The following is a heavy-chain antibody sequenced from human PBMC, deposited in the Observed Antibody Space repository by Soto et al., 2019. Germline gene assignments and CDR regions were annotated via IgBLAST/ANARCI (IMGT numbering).Heavy chain of an antibody. Sequence: QVQLVQSGAEVKKPGSSVKVSCKASGGTFSSYAISWVRQAPGQGLEWMGGIIPIFGTANYAQKFQGRVTITADESTSTAYMELSSLRSEDTSVYYCARVGGYSSSCRHPDNSFNYYYGMDVWGQGTTVTVSS. CDR1: GGTFSSYA. CDR3: ARVGGYSSSCRHPDNSFNYYYGMDV. J-gene: IGHJ6*02. CDR2: IIPIFGTA. D-gene: IGHD6-13*01. V-gene: IGHV1-69*01.